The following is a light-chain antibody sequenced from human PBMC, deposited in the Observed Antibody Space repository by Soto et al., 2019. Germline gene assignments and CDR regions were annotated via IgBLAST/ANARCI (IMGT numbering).Light chain of an antibody. CDR1: QSLLHITGETF. Sequence: DVVMTQPPLSLSVAPGQPASISCKSSQSLLHITGETFLFCYLQKPGQSPQLLIYEVSTRVSGVPDSCSGSASTTDFTLEISRVETDDAGNYYCMQSTQLPTTFGQGTRLEIK. CDR2: EVS. V-gene: IGKV2D-29*02. CDR3: MQSTQLPTT. J-gene: IGKJ5*01.